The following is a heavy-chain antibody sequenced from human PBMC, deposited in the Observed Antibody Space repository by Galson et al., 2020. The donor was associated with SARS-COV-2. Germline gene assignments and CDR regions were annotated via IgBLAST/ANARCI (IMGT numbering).Heavy chain of an antibody. CDR1: GFTFSNYA. V-gene: IGHV3-30*04. Sequence: GGSLRLSCAASGFTFSNYAMHWVRQAPGKGLEWVAIISYEESTKYYAGSVKGRFTISRDNSKNTLYLQMNSLRAEDTAVYYCARDGYSSGWYLWDFDCWGQGTLVTVSS. D-gene: IGHD6-19*01. CDR2: ISYEESTK. CDR3: ARDGYSSGWYLWDFDC. J-gene: IGHJ4*02.